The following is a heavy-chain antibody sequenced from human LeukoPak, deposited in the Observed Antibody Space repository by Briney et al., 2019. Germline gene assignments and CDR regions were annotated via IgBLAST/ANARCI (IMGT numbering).Heavy chain of an antibody. CDR1: GFNLNSFY. CDR2: IKNDGSRT. V-gene: IGHV3-74*01. J-gene: IGHJ4*02. CDR3: ARDPDLSGYSFFDY. Sequence: PGGSLRLSCVVSGFNLNSFYMDWVRQAPGKGLVWVSRIKNDGSRTTYADSVKGRFTISRDNAKNTLYLQMNSLRAEDTAVYYCARDPDLSGYSFFDYWGQGTLVTVSS. D-gene: IGHD3-22*01.